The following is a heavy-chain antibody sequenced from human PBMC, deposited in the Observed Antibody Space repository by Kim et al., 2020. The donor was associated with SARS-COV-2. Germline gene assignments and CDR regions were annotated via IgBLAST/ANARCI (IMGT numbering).Heavy chain of an antibody. Sequence: SVKGRFTISRDNSKNTLYLQMNSLRAEDTAVYYCAKDPAYYYDKDYGFDYWGQGTLVTVSS. V-gene: IGHV3-23*01. D-gene: IGHD3-22*01. CDR3: AKDPAYYYDKDYGFDY. J-gene: IGHJ4*02.